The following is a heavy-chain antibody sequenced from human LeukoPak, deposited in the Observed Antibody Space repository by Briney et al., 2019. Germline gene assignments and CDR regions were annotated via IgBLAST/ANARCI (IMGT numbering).Heavy chain of an antibody. CDR1: GFTFSSYW. D-gene: IGHD3-3*01. CDR3: SRGPDYDFWSGYYNYYYMDV. V-gene: IGHV3-7*01. J-gene: IGHJ6*03. CDR2: IKQEGSEK. Sequence: PGGSLRLSCAASGFTFSSYWMSWVRQAPGKGLEWVAIIKQEGSEKYYVDSVKGRFTISRDNAKNSLYLQMNSLRAEDTAVYYCSRGPDYDFWSGYYNYYYMDVWGKGTTVTVSS.